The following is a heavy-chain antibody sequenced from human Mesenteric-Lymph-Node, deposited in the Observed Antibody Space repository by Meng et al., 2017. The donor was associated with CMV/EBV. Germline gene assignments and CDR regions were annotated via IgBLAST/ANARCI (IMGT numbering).Heavy chain of an antibody. J-gene: IGHJ4*02. Sequence: CKASGYTCTDYFLPWVRQAPGQGLEWLGWINPKTRGPHYSQKFQGRVIMTSDTSISTAYMELTSLRSEDTAVYYCARESTAYYYFDYWGQGTLVTVSS. CDR1: GYTCTDYF. V-gene: IGHV1-2*02. D-gene: IGHD2-21*01. CDR2: INPKTRGP. CDR3: ARESTAYYYFDY.